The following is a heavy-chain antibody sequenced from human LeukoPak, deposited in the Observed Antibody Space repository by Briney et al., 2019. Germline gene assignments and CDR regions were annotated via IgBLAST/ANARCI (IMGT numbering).Heavy chain of an antibody. Sequence: GGSLRLSCAASGLTFSTSGMHWVRQAPGKGLEWVAFIQYDESDKYYADSVRGRFTIPRDNSKNTLYLQMNSLRAEDTAVYYCAREGGITVAGKFDSWGQGTLVTVSS. CDR2: IQYDESDK. CDR1: GLTFSTSG. D-gene: IGHD6-19*01. CDR3: AREGGITVAGKFDS. V-gene: IGHV3-30*02. J-gene: IGHJ4*02.